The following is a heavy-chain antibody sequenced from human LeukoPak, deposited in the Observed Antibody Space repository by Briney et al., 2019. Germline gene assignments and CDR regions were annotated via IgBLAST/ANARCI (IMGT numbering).Heavy chain of an antibody. CDR2: ISYDGSNK. D-gene: IGHD1-26*01. CDR1: GFTFSSYA. CDR3: ARDVIEWELGSDY. Sequence: GGSLRLSCAASGFTFSSYAMHWVRQAPGKGLEWVAVISYDGSNKYYADSVKGRFTISRDNSKNTLYLQMNSLRAEDTAVYYCARDVIEWELGSDYWGQGTLVTVSS. J-gene: IGHJ4*02. V-gene: IGHV3-30-3*01.